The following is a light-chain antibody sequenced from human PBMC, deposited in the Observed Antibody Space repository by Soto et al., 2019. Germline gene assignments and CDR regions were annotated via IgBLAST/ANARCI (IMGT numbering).Light chain of an antibody. CDR3: QQYDTSPWT. Sequence: EIVLTQSPGTLSLSPGERATLSCRASQSVSGSHLAWYQQKPGQAPRLVIYGASTRATGIPDRFSGSGSGTDFTVTISSLEPEDFAVYYCQQYDTSPWTFGQGTKVEIK. CDR1: QSVSGSH. CDR2: GAS. J-gene: IGKJ1*01. V-gene: IGKV3-20*01.